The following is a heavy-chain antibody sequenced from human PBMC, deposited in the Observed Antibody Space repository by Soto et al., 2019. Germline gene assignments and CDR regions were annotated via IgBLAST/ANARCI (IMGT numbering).Heavy chain of an antibody. Sequence: ASVKVSCKASGYTFTSYAMHWVRQAPGQGLEWMGWINPNSGGTNYAQKFQGWVTMTRDTSISTAYMELSRLRSDDTAVYYCARGTSGGSGSYFRNWFDPWGQGTLVTVS. CDR1: GYTFTSYA. CDR2: INPNSGGT. CDR3: ARGTSGGSGSYFRNWFDP. D-gene: IGHD3-10*01. V-gene: IGHV1-2*04. J-gene: IGHJ5*02.